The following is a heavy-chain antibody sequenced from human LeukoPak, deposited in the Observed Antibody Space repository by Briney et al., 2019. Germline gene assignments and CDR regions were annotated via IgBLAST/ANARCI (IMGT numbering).Heavy chain of an antibody. CDR2: IYPGDSDT. D-gene: IGHD6-6*01. J-gene: IGHJ4*02. Sequence: GESLQISCKGSGYRFTSYWIGWVRQMPGKGLEWMGIIYPGDSDTRYCPSFQGQATISADKSISTAYLQWSSLKASDTAMYYCARHEGSWQLGNHWGQGTLVTVSS. CDR1: GYRFTSYW. V-gene: IGHV5-51*01. CDR3: ARHEGSWQLGNH.